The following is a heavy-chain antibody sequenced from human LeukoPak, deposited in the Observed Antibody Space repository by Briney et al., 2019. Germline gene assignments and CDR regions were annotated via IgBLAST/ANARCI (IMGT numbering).Heavy chain of an antibody. J-gene: IGHJ6*02. CDR3: ARDLQLRIESVDV. CDR2: ISYDGSNK. CDR1: GFTFSSYA. V-gene: IGHV3-30-3*01. Sequence: GGSLRLSCAASGFTFSSYAMHWVRQAPGRGLEWVAVISYDGSNKYYADSVKGRFTISRDNSKNTLYLQMNSLRAEDTAVYYCARDLQLRIESVDVWGQGTTVTVSS. D-gene: IGHD1-1*01.